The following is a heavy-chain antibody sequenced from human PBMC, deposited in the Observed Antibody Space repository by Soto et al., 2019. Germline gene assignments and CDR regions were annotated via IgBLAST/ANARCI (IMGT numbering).Heavy chain of an antibody. CDR3: ARGSSSWFDP. CDR2: IYHSGST. CDR1: GGSISSGGYS. V-gene: IGHV4-30-2*01. D-gene: IGHD6-6*01. J-gene: IGHJ5*02. Sequence: SETLSLTCAVSGGSISSGGYSWSWIRQPPGKGLEWIGYIYHSGSTYYNPSLKSRVTISVDRSKNQFPLKLSSVTAADTAVYYCARGSSSWFDPWGQGTLVTVSS.